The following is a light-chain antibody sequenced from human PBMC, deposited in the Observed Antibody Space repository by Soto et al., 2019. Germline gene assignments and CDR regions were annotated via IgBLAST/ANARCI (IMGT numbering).Light chain of an antibody. CDR1: QGIRSD. CDR3: LQHYTYPRT. V-gene: IGKV1-17*01. CDR2: AAS. J-gene: IGKJ2*01. Sequence: IQMPPAPSSLSASVGYRVTITCRSSQGIRSDLGWFQQKPGKAPKRLLFAASNTESGVPSRFRGRGSGTEFPLTISSPHDEAFATYSCLQHYTYPRTFGQGTKV.